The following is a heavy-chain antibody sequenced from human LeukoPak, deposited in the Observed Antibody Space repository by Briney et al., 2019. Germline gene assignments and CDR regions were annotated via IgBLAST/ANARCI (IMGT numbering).Heavy chain of an antibody. V-gene: IGHV4-38-2*01. CDR2: IYHSGST. D-gene: IGHD3-22*01. CDR1: SYSISSGYY. J-gene: IGHJ4*02. Sequence: PSETLSLTCAVSSYSISSGYYWGWIRQPPGKGLEWIGSIYHSGSTYYNPSLKSRVTISVDTSKNQFSLKLSSVTAADTAVYYCARAEAGYYYDSSGYYYGPYYFDYWGQGTLVTVSS. CDR3: ARAEAGYYYDSSGYYYGPYYFDY.